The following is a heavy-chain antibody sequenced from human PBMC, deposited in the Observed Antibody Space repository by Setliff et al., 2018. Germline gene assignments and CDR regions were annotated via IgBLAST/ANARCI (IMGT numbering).Heavy chain of an antibody. CDR2: IRSKAYGGTT. CDR1: GFTFGDYA. J-gene: IGHJ6*03. Sequence: GSLRLSCTASGFTFGDYAMSWVRQAPGKGLEWVGFIRSKAYGGTTEYAASVKGRFTISRDDSKSIAYLQMNRLKTEDTAVYYCTREASVDFWSGYPYYYYMDVWGKGTTVTVS. D-gene: IGHD3-3*01. CDR3: TREASVDFWSGYPYYYYMDV. V-gene: IGHV3-49*04.